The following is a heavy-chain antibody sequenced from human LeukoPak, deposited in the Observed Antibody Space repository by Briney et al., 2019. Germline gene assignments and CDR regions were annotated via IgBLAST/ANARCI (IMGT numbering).Heavy chain of an antibody. J-gene: IGHJ4*02. CDR1: GYTFTSYG. CDR3: ARAPDDYDFWSGPFDY. Sequence: ASVKVSCKASGYTFTSYGISWVRQAPGQGLEWMGWISAYSGNTNYAQDLQGRVTMTTDTSTSTAYMELRSLRSDDTAVYYCARAPDDYDFWSGPFDYWGRGTLVTVSS. D-gene: IGHD3-3*01. CDR2: ISAYSGNT. V-gene: IGHV1-18*01.